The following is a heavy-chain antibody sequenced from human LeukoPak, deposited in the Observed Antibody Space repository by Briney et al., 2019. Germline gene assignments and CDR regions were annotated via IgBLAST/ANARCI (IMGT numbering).Heavy chain of an antibody. CDR2: IRYDGSNK. CDR3: AKEESAKRITMILVLDY. Sequence: PGGSLRLSCAASGFTFSSYGMHWVRQAPGKGLEWVAFIRYDGSNKYYADSVKGRFTISRDNSKNTLYLQMNSLRAEDTAVYYCAKEESAKRITMILVLDYWGQGTLVTVSS. J-gene: IGHJ4*02. D-gene: IGHD3-22*01. V-gene: IGHV3-30*02. CDR1: GFTFSSYG.